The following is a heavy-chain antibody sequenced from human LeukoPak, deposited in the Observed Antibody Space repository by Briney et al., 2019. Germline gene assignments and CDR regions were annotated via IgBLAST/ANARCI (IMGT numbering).Heavy chain of an antibody. Sequence: SETLSLTCTVSGGSISDAAYYWSWIRQPPGKGLEWIGYIYYSGSTNYNPSLKSRVTISVDTSKNQFSLKLSSVTAADTAVYYCARRRVSYDYWGQGTLVTVSS. CDR1: GGSISDAAYY. J-gene: IGHJ4*02. D-gene: IGHD2-8*01. V-gene: IGHV4-61*08. CDR2: IYYSGST. CDR3: ARRRVSYDY.